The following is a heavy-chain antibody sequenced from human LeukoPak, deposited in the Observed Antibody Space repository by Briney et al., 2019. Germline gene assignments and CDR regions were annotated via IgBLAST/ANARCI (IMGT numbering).Heavy chain of an antibody. V-gene: IGHV3-30*02. CDR3: AKDADDYYGSGSHPSFDP. CDR1: GFTFSSYG. CDR2: IRYDGSNK. Sequence: GGSLTLSCAASGFTFSSYGMHWVRQAPGKGLEWVAFIRYDGSNKYYADSVKGRFTISRDNSKNTLYLQMKSLRAEDTAVYYCAKDADDYYGSGSHPSFDPWGQGTLVTVSS. D-gene: IGHD3-10*01. J-gene: IGHJ5*02.